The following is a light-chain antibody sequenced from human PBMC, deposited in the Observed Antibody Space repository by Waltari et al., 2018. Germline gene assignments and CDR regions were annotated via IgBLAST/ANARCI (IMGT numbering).Light chain of an antibody. CDR1: QSIRKF. J-gene: IGKJ2*01. CDR3: QQGDSMPYT. Sequence: IQMTQSPSSLSASVGDRVTITCRASQSIRKFLNWYHQMPGKAPKLLIYTTSSLKGGVPSRFSGSGSGTESTLTISSLQPEDFGTYFCQQGDSMPYTFGQGTKVEMK. V-gene: IGKV1-39*01. CDR2: TTS.